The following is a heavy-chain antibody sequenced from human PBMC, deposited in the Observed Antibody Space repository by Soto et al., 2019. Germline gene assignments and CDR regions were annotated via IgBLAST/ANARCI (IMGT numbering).Heavy chain of an antibody. V-gene: IGHV1-69*01. Sequence: QVQLVQSGAEVKKPGSSVKVSCKASGGTFSSYAITWVRQAPGQGLEWMGGIIPIFGTANYAQKFQGRVTITADESTSTAYMELSSLRSEDTAVYYCARDHRTSNYYDSSGYRVYFDYWGQGTLVTFSS. CDR1: GGTFSSYA. CDR3: ARDHRTSNYYDSSGYRVYFDY. D-gene: IGHD3-22*01. CDR2: IIPIFGTA. J-gene: IGHJ4*02.